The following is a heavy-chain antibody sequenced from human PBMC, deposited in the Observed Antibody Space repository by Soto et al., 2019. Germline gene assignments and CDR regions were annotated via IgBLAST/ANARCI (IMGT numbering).Heavy chain of an antibody. J-gene: IGHJ6*03. Sequence: QDRLVQSGVEVKKPGASVRVSCKASGYSFTNYGITWVRQAPGQGVEWMGWISAYNGNTNYAQKFQGRVTLTTDASTSTAYLEVRSLRSDVTAVFYCARDRGVAPPVAGNTHYYYYMDVWGKGTTVTVSS. D-gene: IGHD6-19*01. V-gene: IGHV1-18*01. CDR1: GYSFTNYG. CDR3: ARDRGVAPPVAGNTHYYYYMDV. CDR2: ISAYNGNT.